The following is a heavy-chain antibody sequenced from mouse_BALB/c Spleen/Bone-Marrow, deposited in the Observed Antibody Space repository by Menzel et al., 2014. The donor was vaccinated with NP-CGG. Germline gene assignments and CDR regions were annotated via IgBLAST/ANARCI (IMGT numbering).Heavy chain of an antibody. CDR1: GFNIKDTY. Sequence: DVKLQESGAELVKPGASVKLSCTASGFNIKDTYMHWVKQRPEQGLEWIGRIDPANGNTKYDPKFQGKATITADTSSNTAYLQLSSLTSEDTAVYYCARLDSFAYWGQGTLVTVSA. CDR2: IDPANGNT. J-gene: IGHJ3*01. CDR3: ARLDSFAY. V-gene: IGHV14-3*02.